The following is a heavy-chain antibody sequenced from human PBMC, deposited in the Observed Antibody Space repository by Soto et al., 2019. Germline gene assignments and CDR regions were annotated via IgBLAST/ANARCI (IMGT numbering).Heavy chain of an antibody. Sequence: ASVKVSCTDSGYTFTVNYMHWVRQAPGQGLEWMGWINPNSGGTNYAQKFQGWVTMTRDTSISTAYMELSRLRSDDTAVYYCARERGYCSGGSCYSNWFDPWGQGTLVTISS. V-gene: IGHV1-2*04. CDR3: ARERGYCSGGSCYSNWFDP. D-gene: IGHD2-15*01. CDR1: GYTFTVNY. J-gene: IGHJ5*02. CDR2: INPNSGGT.